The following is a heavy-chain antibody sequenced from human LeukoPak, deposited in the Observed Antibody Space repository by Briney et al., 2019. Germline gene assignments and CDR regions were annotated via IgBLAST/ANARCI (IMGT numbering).Heavy chain of an antibody. Sequence: SETLSLTCTVSGGSISSSSYYWGWIRQPPGKGLEWIGSIYYSGSTYYNPSLKSRVTISVDTSKNQFSLKLSSVTAADPTMYFGARHSRAPRSGPFFYYWGQGTLVTVSS. CDR1: GGSISSSSYY. D-gene: IGHD6-25*01. J-gene: IGHJ4*02. V-gene: IGHV4-39*01. CDR2: IYYSGST. CDR3: ARHSRAPRSGPFFYY.